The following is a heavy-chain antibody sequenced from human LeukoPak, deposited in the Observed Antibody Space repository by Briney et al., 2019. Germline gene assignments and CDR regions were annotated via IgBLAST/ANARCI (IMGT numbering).Heavy chain of an antibody. CDR2: INHSGST. Sequence: SETLSLTCAVYGGSFSGYYWSWIRQPPGKGLEWIGEINHSGSTNYNPSLKSRVTISVDTSKNQFSLKLSSVTAADTAVYYCATSGWWYHFDYWGQGTLVTVSS. D-gene: IGHD6-19*01. CDR3: ATSGWWYHFDY. CDR1: GGSFSGYY. V-gene: IGHV4-34*01. J-gene: IGHJ4*02.